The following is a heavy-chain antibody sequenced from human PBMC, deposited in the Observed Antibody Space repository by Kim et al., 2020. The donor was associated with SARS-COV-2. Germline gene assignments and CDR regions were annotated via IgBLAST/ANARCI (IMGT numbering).Heavy chain of an antibody. CDR3: AKDNQGNYLRAFDI. D-gene: IGHD1-7*01. V-gene: IGHV3-23*01. J-gene: IGHJ3*02. CDR2: ISSTGATT. CDR1: GFTFSSYA. Sequence: GGSLRLSYAASGFTFSSYAMSWVRQAPGKGLEWVSSISSTGATTYYADSVKGRFTISRDNSQNTLYLKVNSLRAEDTALYYCAKDNQGNYLRAFDIWGQG.